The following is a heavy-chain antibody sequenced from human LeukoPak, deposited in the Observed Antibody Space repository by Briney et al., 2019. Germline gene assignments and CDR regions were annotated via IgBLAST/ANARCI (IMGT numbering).Heavy chain of an antibody. Sequence: PGGSQRLSCAASGFTFSNYWTHWVPQAPGKRLVWVSRNNSDGSGTTYADSVRGRFTISRDNAKNTLYLQVNSLRAEDTAVYYCARTEGTVAYDSWGQGTLVTVSS. D-gene: IGHD4-23*01. CDR1: GFTFSNYW. J-gene: IGHJ5*01. CDR2: NNSDGSGT. CDR3: ARTEGTVAYDS. V-gene: IGHV3-74*01.